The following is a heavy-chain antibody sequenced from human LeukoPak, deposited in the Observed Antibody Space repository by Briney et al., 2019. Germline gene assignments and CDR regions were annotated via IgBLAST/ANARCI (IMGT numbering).Heavy chain of an antibody. CDR3: AREDPQTTVPEGLDV. Sequence: SETLSLTCAVSGGSISTFYWSWLRQPPGKGLEWIGYIYYSGSTNYNPSLKSRVTISVDTSKNQFSLRLSSVTAADTAVYYCAREDPQTTVPEGLDVWGQGTTVTVSS. V-gene: IGHV4-59*01. CDR2: IYYSGST. CDR1: GGSISTFY. D-gene: IGHD4-17*01. J-gene: IGHJ6*02.